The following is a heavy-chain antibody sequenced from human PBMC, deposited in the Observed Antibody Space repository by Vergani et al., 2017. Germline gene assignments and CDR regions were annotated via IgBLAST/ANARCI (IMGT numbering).Heavy chain of an antibody. Sequence: QVQLQESGPGLVKPPGTLSLTCAVSGGSISDNYWWTWVRQPPGKGPEWIGEIFHSGRTNYKPSLRSRVTISVDTSNNHFSLRLNSLTAADTAVYYCARRSGIVYDIFSGTQYFFDFWGQGTLVTVSS. CDR1: GGSISDNYW. D-gene: IGHD3-9*01. V-gene: IGHV4-4*03. J-gene: IGHJ4*02. CDR3: ARRSGIVYDIFSGTQYFFDF. CDR2: IFHSGRT.